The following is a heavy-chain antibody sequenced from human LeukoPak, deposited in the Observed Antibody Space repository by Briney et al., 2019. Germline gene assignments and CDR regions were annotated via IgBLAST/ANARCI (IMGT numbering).Heavy chain of an antibody. J-gene: IGHJ4*01. CDR1: GFTFSSYA. Sequence: DPGGSLRLSCAASGFTFSSYAMSWVRQAPGKGLEWIAYINHNAEMIFYPDFVKGRFTISRDNAKNSLYLQMNALRYEDTAIYYCARDHDWAFDLWGQGTLVTVSS. CDR2: INHNAEMI. V-gene: IGHV3-48*02. CDR3: ARDHDWAFDL. D-gene: IGHD3-9*01.